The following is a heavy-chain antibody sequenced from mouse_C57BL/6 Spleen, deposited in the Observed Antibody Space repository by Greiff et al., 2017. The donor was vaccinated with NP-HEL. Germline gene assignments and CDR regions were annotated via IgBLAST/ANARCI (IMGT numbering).Heavy chain of an antibody. Sequence: QVQLQQSGAELVRPGASVTLSCKASGYTFTDYEMHWVKQTPVHGLEWIGAIDPETGGTAYNQKFKGKAILTADKSSSTAYMELRSLTSEDSAVYYCTRWGTTVVEDWYFDVWGTGTTVTVSS. D-gene: IGHD1-1*01. V-gene: IGHV1-15*01. CDR1: GYTFTDYE. CDR3: TRWGTTVVEDWYFDV. CDR2: IDPETGGT. J-gene: IGHJ1*03.